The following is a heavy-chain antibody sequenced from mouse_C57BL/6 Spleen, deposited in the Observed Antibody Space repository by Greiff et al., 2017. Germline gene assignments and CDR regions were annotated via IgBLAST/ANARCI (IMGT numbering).Heavy chain of an antibody. CDR1: GFTFSDYY. CDR3: ARDGYYYGSRDWYFDV. J-gene: IGHJ1*03. D-gene: IGHD1-1*01. Sequence: EVMLVESEGGLVQPGSSMKLSCTASGFTFSDYYMAWVRQVPEKGLEWVANINYDGSSTYYLDSLKSRFIISRDNAKNILYLQMSSLKSEDTATYYCARDGYYYGSRDWYFDVWGTGTTVTVSS. CDR2: INYDGSST. V-gene: IGHV5-16*01.